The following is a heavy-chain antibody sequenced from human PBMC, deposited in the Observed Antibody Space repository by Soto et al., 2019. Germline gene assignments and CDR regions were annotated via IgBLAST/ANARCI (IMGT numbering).Heavy chain of an antibody. V-gene: IGHV3-33*01. CDR1: GFTFSSYG. Sequence: GGSLRLSCAASGFTFSSYGMHWVRQAPGKGLEWVAVIWYDGSNKYYADSVKGRFTISRDNSKNTLYLQMNSLRAEDTAVYYCARDQRDSLVPAAIHYWGQGTLVTVSS. CDR2: IWYDGSNK. J-gene: IGHJ4*02. CDR3: ARDQRDSLVPAAIHY. D-gene: IGHD2-2*01.